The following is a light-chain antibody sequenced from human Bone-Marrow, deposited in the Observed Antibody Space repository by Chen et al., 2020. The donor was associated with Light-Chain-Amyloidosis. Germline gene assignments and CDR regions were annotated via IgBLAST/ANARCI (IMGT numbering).Light chain of an antibody. CDR1: NIGSTS. V-gene: IGLV3-21*02. J-gene: IGLJ3*02. Sequence: SYVLTQPSSVPVAPGQTATIACGGNNIGSTSVHWYQQTPGQAPLLVVYDDSDRPSGIPERLSGSNSGNTATLTISGVEARDEADYYCQVWDRSSDRPVFGGGTKLTVL. CDR2: DDS. CDR3: QVWDRSSDRPV.